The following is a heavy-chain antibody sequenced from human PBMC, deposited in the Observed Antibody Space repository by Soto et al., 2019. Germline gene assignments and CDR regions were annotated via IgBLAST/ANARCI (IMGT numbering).Heavy chain of an antibody. J-gene: IGHJ4*02. CDR1: GFTFSSCA. D-gene: IGHD3-22*01. CDR2: ISDTGGAT. CDR3: AKLVVIRSPADS. V-gene: IGHV3-23*01. Sequence: EVQLLESGGGSVQPGGSLRLSCAASGFTFSSCAMTWVRRAPGKGLEWVSTISDTGGATYYADSVKGRFSISRDSSKNRLYLQMNSLRAEDTAVYYFAKLVVIRSPADSWGQGTLVTVSS.